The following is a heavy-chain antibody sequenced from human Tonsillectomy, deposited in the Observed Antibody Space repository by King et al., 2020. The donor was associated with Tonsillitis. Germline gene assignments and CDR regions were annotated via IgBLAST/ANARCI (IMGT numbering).Heavy chain of an antibody. D-gene: IGHD2-2*01. J-gene: IGHJ6*02. CDR3: ARDQVFVVPAVSRGGMDV. CDR2: ISGYNGNT. Sequence: QLVQSGVEVKKPGASVKVSCKASGYTLTGFGISWVRQAPGQGLEWMGWISGYNGNTNYAQKFQSRVSMTTDTSTSTVYMELRSLTSDDTAVYYCARDQVFVVPAVSRGGMDVWGQGTTVTVSS. CDR1: GYTLTGFG. V-gene: IGHV1-18*04.